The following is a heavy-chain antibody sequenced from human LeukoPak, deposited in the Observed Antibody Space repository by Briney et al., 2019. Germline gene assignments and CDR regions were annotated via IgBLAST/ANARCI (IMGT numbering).Heavy chain of an antibody. J-gene: IGHJ3*02. CDR1: GGTFSSYA. D-gene: IGHD1-26*01. Sequence: ASVKVSCKASGGTFSSYAISWVRQAPGQGLEWMGWINPNSGGTNYAQKFQGRVTMTRDTSISTVYMELSRLRSDDTAVYYCARGPARGSYDINAFDIWGQGTMVTVSS. V-gene: IGHV1-2*02. CDR2: INPNSGGT. CDR3: ARGPARGSYDINAFDI.